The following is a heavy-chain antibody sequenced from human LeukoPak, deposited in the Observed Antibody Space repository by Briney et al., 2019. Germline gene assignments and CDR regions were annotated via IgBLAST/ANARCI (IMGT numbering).Heavy chain of an antibody. J-gene: IGHJ3*02. CDR3: ARGGRRELDDAFDI. CDR1: GGSISSTTYC. V-gene: IGHV4-61*05. CDR2: IYYSGST. Sequence: SETLSLTCTVSGGSISSTTYCWGWIRQPPGKGLEWIGYIYYSGSTNYNPSLKSRVTISVDTSKNPFSLKLSSVTAADTAVYYCARGGRRELDDAFDIWGQGTVVTVSS. D-gene: IGHD1-26*01.